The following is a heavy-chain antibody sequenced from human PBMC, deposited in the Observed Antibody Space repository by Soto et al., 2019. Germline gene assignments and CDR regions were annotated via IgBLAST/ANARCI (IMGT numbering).Heavy chain of an antibody. Sequence: DVQLVESGGGLMQPGESLRLCCAASGLTVSGKKYVAWVRQAPGKGLEWVSALYDVDGSFYSDSVKGRFTTSSDSSKTTVYLQMNDLRPADTAVYYCATWHEREHAYDVWGQGTTVTVSS. J-gene: IGHJ3*01. CDR3: ATWHEREHAYDV. CDR1: GLTVSGKKY. V-gene: IGHV3-53*01. CDR2: LYDVDGS. D-gene: IGHD1-1*01.